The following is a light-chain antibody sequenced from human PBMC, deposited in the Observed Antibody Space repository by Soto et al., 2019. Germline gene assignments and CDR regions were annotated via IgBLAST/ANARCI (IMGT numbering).Light chain of an antibody. CDR3: QQSYSTPPWT. V-gene: IGKV1-12*01. J-gene: IGKJ1*01. CDR1: QVISSW. CDR2: DAS. Sequence: DIQMTQSPTSVSASVGDRVTITCRASQVISSWLAWYQQKPGKAPKLLIYDASSLESGVPSRFSGSGSGTDFTLTISSLQPEDFATYYCQQSYSTPPWTFGQGTKVDIK.